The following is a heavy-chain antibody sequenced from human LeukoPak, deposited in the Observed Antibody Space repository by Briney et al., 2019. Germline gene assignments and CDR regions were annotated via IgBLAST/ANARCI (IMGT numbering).Heavy chain of an antibody. Sequence: PGGSLRLSCTSSGFTFSSYTMSWVRQAQGKGLEWVSSISVDGGRTTYADSVKGRFTISRDNSKNTLYLQMNSLRVDDTAVYYCAPIGGWGTYPLDYWAQGPLVTVSS. CDR2: ISVDGGRT. CDR3: APIGGWGTYPLDY. V-gene: IGHV3-23*01. D-gene: IGHD3-16*01. CDR1: GFTFSSYT. J-gene: IGHJ4*02.